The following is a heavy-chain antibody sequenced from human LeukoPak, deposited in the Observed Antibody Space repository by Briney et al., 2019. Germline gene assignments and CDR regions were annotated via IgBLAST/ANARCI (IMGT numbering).Heavy chain of an antibody. V-gene: IGHV3-23*01. D-gene: IGHD1-1*01. Sequence: GGSLTLSCAASGFTFSSYAMSWVRQAAGKGLEWVSAINGSGGSTYLEASVKGRFTISRDNSKNTMYLQMNSLRAEDTAVYYRAKDPDWNDAVRWFDPWGQGTLVTVSS. CDR3: AKDPDWNDAVRWFDP. J-gene: IGHJ5*02. CDR2: INGSGGST. CDR1: GFTFSSYA.